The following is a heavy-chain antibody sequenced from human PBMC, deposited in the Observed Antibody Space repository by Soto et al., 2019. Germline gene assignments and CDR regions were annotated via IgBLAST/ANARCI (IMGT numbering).Heavy chain of an antibody. D-gene: IGHD2-15*01. J-gene: IGHJ4*02. V-gene: IGHV5-51*01. CDR1: GYTFTSYW. CDR3: ARQGEYCSGDNCFTDY. CDR2: IYPGDSDT. Sequence: GESLKISCKGSGYTFTSYWIAWVRQMPGKGLEWLGIIYPGDSDTRYSPSFQGQVTISADKSISTVYLQWSSLKASDTAIYFCARQGEYCSGDNCFTDYWGQGTLVTVSS.